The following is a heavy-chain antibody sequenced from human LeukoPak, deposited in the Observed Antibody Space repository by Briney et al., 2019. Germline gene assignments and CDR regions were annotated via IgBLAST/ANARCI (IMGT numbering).Heavy chain of an antibody. CDR1: GYTFTINH. CDR3: AKLATSDTGETY. CDR2: IDPSGDST. J-gene: IGHJ4*02. D-gene: IGHD3-16*01. V-gene: IGHV1-46*01. Sequence: ASVKVSCKASGYTFTINHIHWVRQAPGQGLEWMGVIDPSGDSTTYAQNFQGRVTMTRDTSTSTVYMELRSLRSEDTAIYYCAKLATSDTGETYWGQGTLVTVSS.